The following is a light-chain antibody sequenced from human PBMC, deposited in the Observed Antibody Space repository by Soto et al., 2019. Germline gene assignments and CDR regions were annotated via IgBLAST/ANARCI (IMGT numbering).Light chain of an antibody. V-gene: IGLV7-46*01. CDR3: LLYFGSCRRL. Sequence: QAVVSQEPSLSVSPGGTVTLTCGSSTGAVTGGHFPYWFQQKPGQAPRALIYDTTNEHPWTPVRFSGSLLVCKAVLSLSGAQVDDEADYCFLLYFGSCRRLFGGVTKLAVL. CDR1: TGAVTGGHF. J-gene: IGLJ3*02. CDR2: DTT.